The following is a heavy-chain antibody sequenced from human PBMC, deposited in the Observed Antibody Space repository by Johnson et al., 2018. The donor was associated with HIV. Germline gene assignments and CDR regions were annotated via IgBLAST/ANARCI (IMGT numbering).Heavy chain of an antibody. J-gene: IGHJ3*01. D-gene: IGHD4-11*01. CDR1: GFTFSNPW. V-gene: IGHV3-74*01. CDR3: AKETRDSRSAFDV. Sequence: EVQLVESGGGLVQRGGSLRFSCAASGFTFSNPWLSWVRQAPGKGLEWVGRINSDGRSTRYADSVTVQFTISRDNAKNTRYLQMNSLRDEDPAVYYCAKETRDSRSAFDVWGQGTLVTVSS. CDR2: INSDGRST.